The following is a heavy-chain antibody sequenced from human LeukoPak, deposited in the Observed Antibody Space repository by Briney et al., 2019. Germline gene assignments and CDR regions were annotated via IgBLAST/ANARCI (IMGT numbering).Heavy chain of an antibody. CDR1: AGSLSSYY. V-gene: IGHV4-59*01. CDR3: ARAPSVGATSYFDY. Sequence: SETLSLTCTVSAGSLSSYYWSWIRQPPGKGLKWIGYIYYSGSTNYDPSLKSRVTISVDTSKNQFSLKLSSVTAADTAVYYCARAPSVGATSYFDYWGQGTLVTVSS. CDR2: IYYSGST. D-gene: IGHD1-26*01. J-gene: IGHJ4*02.